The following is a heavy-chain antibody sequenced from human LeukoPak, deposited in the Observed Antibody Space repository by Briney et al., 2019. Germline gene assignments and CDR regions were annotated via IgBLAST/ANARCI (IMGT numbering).Heavy chain of an antibody. CDR3: ARFNGNHWFFDL. CDR2: INPNSDNT. J-gene: IGHJ2*01. Sequence: ASVKVSCKASGYAFASYDVNWVRQATGHGLEWLGWINPNSDNTGYAKKFQDRVTMTKNMSASPAYMELSSLKSEDTAVYYCARFNGNHWFFDLWGRGTLVSVSS. D-gene: IGHD3-16*02. CDR1: GYAFASYD. V-gene: IGHV1-8*01.